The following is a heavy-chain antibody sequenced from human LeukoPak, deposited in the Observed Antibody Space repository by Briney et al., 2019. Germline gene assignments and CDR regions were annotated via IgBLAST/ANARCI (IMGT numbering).Heavy chain of an antibody. J-gene: IGHJ5*02. CDR3: ARLPLIATTRRGFDP. D-gene: IGHD1/OR15-1a*01. Sequence: SETLSLTCTVSGGSISGYYWSWIRQPPGKGLEWIGYIYDTGATNYNPSLKSRCTISIDTSKNQFSLNFSSVTAADTAVYYCARLPLIATTRRGFDPWGQGTLVTVSS. CDR1: GGSISGYY. CDR2: IYDTGAT. V-gene: IGHV4-59*08.